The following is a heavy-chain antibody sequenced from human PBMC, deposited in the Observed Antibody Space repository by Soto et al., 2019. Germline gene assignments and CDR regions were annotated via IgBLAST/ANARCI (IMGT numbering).Heavy chain of an antibody. J-gene: IGHJ4*02. D-gene: IGHD1-1*01. CDR1: GFTFISYS. Sequence: PGGSLRLSCAASGFTFISYSMNWVRQAPGKGLEWVSYISSSSSTIYYADSVKGRFTISRDNAKNSLYLQMNSLRAEDTAVYYCTRAGKKNGPTDSRGQGTLVTVSS. CDR3: TRAGKKNGPTDS. CDR2: ISSSSSTI. V-gene: IGHV3-48*01.